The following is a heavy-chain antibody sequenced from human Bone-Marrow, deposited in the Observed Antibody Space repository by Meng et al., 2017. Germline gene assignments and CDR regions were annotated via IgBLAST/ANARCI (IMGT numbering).Heavy chain of an antibody. CDR3: AASSGWYRIDS. Sequence: WGAELLYPSGTPSLPCALYGGSFIGYSWSWIRQPPGKGLGWIGEINHSGSTNYNPSLKSRVTISVDTSKNQFSLRLTSVTAADTAVYYCAASSGWYRIDSWGQGTLVTVSS. D-gene: IGHD6-19*01. CDR2: INHSGST. J-gene: IGHJ4*02. CDR1: GGSFIGYS. V-gene: IGHV4-34*01.